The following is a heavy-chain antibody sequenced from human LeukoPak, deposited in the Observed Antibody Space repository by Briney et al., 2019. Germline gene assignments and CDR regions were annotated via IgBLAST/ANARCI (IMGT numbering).Heavy chain of an antibody. J-gene: IGHJ6*04. CDR2: ISGSGSTI. D-gene: IGHD2-2*01. Sequence: GGSLRLSCAASGFTFSSYEMNWVRQAPGKGLEWVSYISGSGSTIYYADSVKGRFTISRDNAKNSLYLQMNSLRVKDRAVYYCARGKVGYYKGMDVGEKGPPVTVPS. CDR3: ARGKVGYYKGMDV. CDR1: GFTFSSYE. V-gene: IGHV3-48*03.